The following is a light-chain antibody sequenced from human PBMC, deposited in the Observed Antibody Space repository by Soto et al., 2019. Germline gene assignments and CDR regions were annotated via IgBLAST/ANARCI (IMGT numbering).Light chain of an antibody. V-gene: IGKV3-20*01. CDR3: QQNDTSSWT. Sequence: EIVLTQSPGTLSLSPGERATLSCRASQSFSSIYSAWYQQKPGQVPRLLLDATSSRATGIPGRFSGTGSGTDFTLTISSLAPEDVAVYYCQQNDTSSWTFGQGTKVDI. CDR2: ATS. J-gene: IGKJ1*01. CDR1: QSFSSIY.